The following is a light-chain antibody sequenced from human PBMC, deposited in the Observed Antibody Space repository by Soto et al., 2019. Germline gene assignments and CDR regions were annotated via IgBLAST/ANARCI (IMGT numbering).Light chain of an antibody. CDR1: ESVSAN. V-gene: IGKV3-15*01. CDR2: GAS. J-gene: IGKJ1*01. Sequence: EIVMTQSPATLSVSPGDRATLSCRASESVSANLAWYQQKPGQAPSLLIIGASTRATGIPARFRGSGSGTEFTLTISSLQSEDFAVYYCKQYNNWPRTFGQGTKVEIK. CDR3: KQYNNWPRT.